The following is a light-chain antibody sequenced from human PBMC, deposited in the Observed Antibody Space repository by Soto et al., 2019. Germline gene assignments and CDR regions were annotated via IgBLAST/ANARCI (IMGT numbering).Light chain of an antibody. CDR1: QSVSSY. CDR3: QQRSNWPPVYT. V-gene: IGKV3-11*01. J-gene: IGKJ2*01. Sequence: EIVLTQSPATLSLSPGERATLSCRASQSVSSYLAWYQQKPGQAPRLFIYDASNRATGIPARFSGSGSGTDFTLTISNLEPEDFAVYYCQQRSNWPPVYTFGQGTKLEIK. CDR2: DAS.